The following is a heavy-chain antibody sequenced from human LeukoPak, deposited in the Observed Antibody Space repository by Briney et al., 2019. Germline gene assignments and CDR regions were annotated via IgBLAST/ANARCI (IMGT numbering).Heavy chain of an antibody. CDR2: ISTDGKST. CDR3: VRDYQFIQEV. Sequence: GRSLRLSCVASGFTFSNYWMLWVRQAPGKGLMWVSLISTDGKSTRYAESVKGRFTISGDNAKNALYLQMDILRVEDTALYFCVRDYQFIQEVWGQGTTVTVSS. CDR1: GFTFSNYW. V-gene: IGHV3-74*01. J-gene: IGHJ6*02. D-gene: IGHD2-2*01.